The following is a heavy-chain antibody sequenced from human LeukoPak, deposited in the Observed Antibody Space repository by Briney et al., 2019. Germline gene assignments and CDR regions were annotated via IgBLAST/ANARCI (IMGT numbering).Heavy chain of an antibody. V-gene: IGHV1-2*02. J-gene: IGHJ4*02. D-gene: IGHD5-18*01. CDR3: ATSGIQLWLDEYYLDY. CDR2: INPNSGGT. CDR1: GYTFTGYY. Sequence: GASVKVSCKASGYTFTGYYMHWVRQAPGQGLAWMGWINPNSGGTNYAQKFQGRVTMTRDTSISTAYMELSRLRSDDTAVYYCATSGIQLWLDEYYLDYWGQGTLVTVSS.